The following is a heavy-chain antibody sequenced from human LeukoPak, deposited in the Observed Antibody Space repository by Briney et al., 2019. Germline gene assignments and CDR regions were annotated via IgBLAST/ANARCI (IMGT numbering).Heavy chain of an antibody. CDR1: GFTVSSNY. D-gene: IGHD6-19*01. CDR2: IYSGGST. CDR3: ARVDSSGWYHFDY. J-gene: IGHJ4*02. Sequence: GGSLRLSCAASGFTVSSNYMSWVRQAPGKGLEWVSVIYSGGSTYYADSVKGRFTISRDNSKNTLYLQMNSLRAEDTAVYYCARVDSSGWYHFDYWGQGTLVTVSS. V-gene: IGHV3-53*01.